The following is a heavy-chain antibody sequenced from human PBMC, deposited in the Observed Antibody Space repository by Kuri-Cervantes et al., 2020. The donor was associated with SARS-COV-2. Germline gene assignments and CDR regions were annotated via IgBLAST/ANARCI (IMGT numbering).Heavy chain of an antibody. Sequence: GSLRLSCTVSGDSVDSSTKYWTWLRQPPGKELEWIGYVSYSGTTNYNPSLKSRVTMSLDTSNNQFSLKLNSVTAADTAVYYCARVGGGGWFDPWGQGTLVTVSS. CDR3: ARVGGGGWFDP. CDR1: GDSVDSSTKY. J-gene: IGHJ5*02. D-gene: IGHD3-16*01. CDR2: VSYSGTT. V-gene: IGHV4-61*01.